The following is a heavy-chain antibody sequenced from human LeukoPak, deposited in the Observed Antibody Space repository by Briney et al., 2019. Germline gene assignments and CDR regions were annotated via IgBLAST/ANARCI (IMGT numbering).Heavy chain of an antibody. V-gene: IGHV4-39*07. J-gene: IGHJ6*02. CDR2: IYYSGST. CDR1: GGSISSSSYY. CDR3: ARDAGYCSGGSCYDYYYGMDV. D-gene: IGHD2-15*01. Sequence: SETLSLTCTVSGGSISSSSYYWGWIRQPPGKGLEWIGSIYYSGSTYYNPSLKSRVTISVDTSKNQFSLKLSSVTAADTAVYYCARDAGYCSGGSCYDYYYGMDVWGQGTTVTVSS.